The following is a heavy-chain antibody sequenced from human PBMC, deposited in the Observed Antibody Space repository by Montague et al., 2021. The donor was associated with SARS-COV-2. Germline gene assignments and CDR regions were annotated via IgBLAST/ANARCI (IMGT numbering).Heavy chain of an antibody. CDR1: DVSLSTSTW. V-gene: IGHV4-4*02. CDR2: IYLSGFT. J-gene: IGHJ4*02. Sequence: SETLSLTCVVSDVSLSTSTWWSWVRQSPGEGLEWVGEIYLSGFTQYNPXDKSRVSISLDDSRSQFSLRLTSVTAADTAVYFCARGGLGNRGFDYWGQGTLVTVSS. D-gene: IGHD3/OR15-3a*01. CDR3: ARGGLGNRGFDY.